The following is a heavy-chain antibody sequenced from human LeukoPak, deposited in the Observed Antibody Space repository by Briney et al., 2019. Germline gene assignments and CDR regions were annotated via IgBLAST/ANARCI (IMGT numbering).Heavy chain of an antibody. CDR2: IYSGTI. CDR3: ARRAGAYSHPYDY. D-gene: IGHD4/OR15-4a*01. Sequence: PGGSLRLSCAASGFTVSSNYMSWVRQAPGKGLEWVSVIYSGTIHYSDSVKGRFTISRDNSKNTLYLQMNSLRAEDTAVYYCARRAGAYSHPYDYWGQGTLVTVSS. J-gene: IGHJ4*02. V-gene: IGHV3-53*01. CDR1: GFTVSSNY.